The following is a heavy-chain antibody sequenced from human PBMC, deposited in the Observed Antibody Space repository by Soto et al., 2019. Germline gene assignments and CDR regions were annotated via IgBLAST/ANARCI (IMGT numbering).Heavy chain of an antibody. Sequence: QVQLVQSETEVKKPGASVKVSCKASGYIFTNFDITWVRQAPGQGLEWMGWVSGYNGNTKYAQKFQDRVTMTTDTPTSKVYMELRSLRSDDTAVYYCARFGSAPYYYYGVDVWGQGTTVFVSS. V-gene: IGHV1-18*01. D-gene: IGHD3-10*01. CDR2: VSGYNGNT. CDR3: ARFGSAPYYYYGVDV. CDR1: GYIFTNFD. J-gene: IGHJ6*02.